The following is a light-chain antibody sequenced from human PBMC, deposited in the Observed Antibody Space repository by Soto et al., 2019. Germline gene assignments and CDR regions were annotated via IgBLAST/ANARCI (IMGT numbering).Light chain of an antibody. CDR2: GAS. J-gene: IGKJ4*01. Sequence: EIVMSLSPATLSVSPGERATLSCRASQSVSSSYLAWYQQTPGQAPRLLIYGASSRATGIPDRFSGSGSGTDFTLTISRLEPEDFAVYYCQQYGSSLGVTFGGGTKVDIK. CDR1: QSVSSSY. CDR3: QQYGSSLGVT. V-gene: IGKV3-20*01.